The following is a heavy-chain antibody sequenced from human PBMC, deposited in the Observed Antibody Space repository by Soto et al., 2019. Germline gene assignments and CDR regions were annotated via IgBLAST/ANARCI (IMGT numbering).Heavy chain of an antibody. J-gene: IGHJ4*02. CDR2: ISGSGDGT. V-gene: IGHV3-23*01. Sequence: PWWSLRLSCSASGFTCSSFALSWFRQAPGKGLEWVSAISGSGDGTDYAASVKGRFTISRDNSKNTLYLQMNSLRAEDTAVYYCAGPGYSSQDYWGQGALVTVSS. D-gene: IGHD5-18*01. CDR1: GFTCSSFA. CDR3: AGPGYSSQDY.